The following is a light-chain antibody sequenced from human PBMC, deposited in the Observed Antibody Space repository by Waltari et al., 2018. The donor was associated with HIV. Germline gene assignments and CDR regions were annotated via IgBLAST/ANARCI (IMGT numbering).Light chain of an antibody. CDR2: NNN. V-gene: IGLV1-44*01. J-gene: IGLJ3*02. CDR1: ASNIGGNT. Sequence: QSVVTQPPSASGTPGQRVTMSCSGSASNIGGNTVNWYQHLPQTAPKLLVYNNNAPPSGVPDRFTASKTGTSASLDNSGLQSEDEADYYCATWDDGLSGWVFGGGTKLTVL. CDR3: ATWDDGLSGWV.